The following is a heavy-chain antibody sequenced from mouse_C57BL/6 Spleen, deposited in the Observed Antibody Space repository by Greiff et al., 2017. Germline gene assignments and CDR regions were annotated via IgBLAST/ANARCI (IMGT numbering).Heavy chain of an antibody. D-gene: IGHD1-1*01. V-gene: IGHV1-82*01. CDR2: IYPGDGDT. Sequence: VKLQESGPELVKPGASVKISCKASGYAFSSSWMNWVKQRPGKGLEWIGRIYPGDGDTNYNGKFKGKATLTADKSSSTAYMQHSSLTSEDSAFYFCARSLITTVVDGYFDYWGQGTTLTVSS. CDR3: ARSLITTVVDGYFDY. J-gene: IGHJ2*01. CDR1: GYAFSSSW.